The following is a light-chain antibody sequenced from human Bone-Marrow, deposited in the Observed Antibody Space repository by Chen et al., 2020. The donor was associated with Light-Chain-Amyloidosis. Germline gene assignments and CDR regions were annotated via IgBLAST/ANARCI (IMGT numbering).Light chain of an antibody. J-gene: IGKJ2*03. V-gene: IGKV1-5*03. CDR1: QSINSW. Sequence: DIQMTQSPSTLSASVGDRVTITCRASQSINSWLAWYQQKPGKAPKLLMYKASTLERGVPSSFSGSGSGTEFTLTISSLQADDLATYYCQQYYSYPYSFGQGTKLEIK. CDR2: KAS. CDR3: QQYYSYPYS.